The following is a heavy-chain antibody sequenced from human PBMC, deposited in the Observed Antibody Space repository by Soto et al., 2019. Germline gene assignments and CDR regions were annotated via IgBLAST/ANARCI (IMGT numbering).Heavy chain of an antibody. Sequence: SETLSLTCTVSVGSISSYCWTWFWQPPGKGLEWIGYIYYSGSTNYNPSLKSRVTISVDTSKNQFSLKLSSVTAADTAVYYCARHLAASYYDSSGYYSDDYYGMDVWGQGTTVTVSS. V-gene: IGHV4-59*08. CDR2: IYYSGST. D-gene: IGHD3-22*01. J-gene: IGHJ6*02. CDR3: ARHLAASYYDSSGYYSDDYYGMDV. CDR1: VGSISSYC.